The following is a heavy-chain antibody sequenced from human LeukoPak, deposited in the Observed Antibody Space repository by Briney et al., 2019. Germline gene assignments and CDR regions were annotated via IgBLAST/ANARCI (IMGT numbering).Heavy chain of an antibody. Sequence: PGGSLSLFRAXSXXTFXXXXXXXXXXXXXXXXXGXXVITXDGRXRXYAAYEKXRXTISRDNSKNTLYLQMNRLRGEEKAVYYCARDHATMAYRIDYWGQGTLVTVSS. D-gene: IGHD3-10*01. V-gene: IGHV3-30*04. J-gene: IGHJ4*02. CDR2: ITXDGRXR. CDR1: XXTFXXXX. CDR3: ARDHATMAYRIDY.